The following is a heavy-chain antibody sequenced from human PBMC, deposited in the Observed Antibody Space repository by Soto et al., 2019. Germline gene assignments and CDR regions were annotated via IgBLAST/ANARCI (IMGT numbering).Heavy chain of an antibody. CDR2: ISSSSSYI. CDR1: GFTFSRYS. Sequence: RGSLRLSCAASGFTFSRYSMNWVRQAPGKGLEWVSSISSSSSYIYYADSVKGRFTISSDNAKNSLYLQMNSLRAEDTAVYYCASEQWAGGMDVWGQGTTVTVSS. V-gene: IGHV3-21*01. D-gene: IGHD6-19*01. J-gene: IGHJ6*02. CDR3: ASEQWAGGMDV.